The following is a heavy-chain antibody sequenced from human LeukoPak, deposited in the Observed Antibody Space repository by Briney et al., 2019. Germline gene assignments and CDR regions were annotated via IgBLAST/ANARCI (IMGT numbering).Heavy chain of an antibody. J-gene: IGHJ6*04. V-gene: IGHV3-33*01. Sequence: GGSLRLSCAASGFTFSSYGMHWVRQAPGKGLEWVAVIWYDGSNKYYADSMKGRFTISRDNSKNTLYLQMNSLRAEDTAVYYCARAPGYTPAYGMDVWGKGTTVTVSS. D-gene: IGHD6-13*01. CDR3: ARAPGYTPAYGMDV. CDR2: IWYDGSNK. CDR1: GFTFSSYG.